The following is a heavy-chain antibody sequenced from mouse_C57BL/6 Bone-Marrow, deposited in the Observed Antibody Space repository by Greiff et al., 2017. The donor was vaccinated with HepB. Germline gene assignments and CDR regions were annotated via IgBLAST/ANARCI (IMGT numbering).Heavy chain of an antibody. CDR3: TGYYFDY. V-gene: IGHV1-15*01. CDR2: IDPETGGT. Sequence: VQLQQSGAELVRPGASVTLSCKASGYTFTDYEMHWVKQTPVHVLEWIGAIDPETGGTAYNQKFKGKAILTADKSSSTAYMELRSLTSEDSAVYYCTGYYFDYWGQGTTLTVSS. CDR1: GYTFTDYE. J-gene: IGHJ2*01.